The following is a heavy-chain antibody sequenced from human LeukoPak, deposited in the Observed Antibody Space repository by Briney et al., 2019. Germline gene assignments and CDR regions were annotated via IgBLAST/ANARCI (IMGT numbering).Heavy chain of an antibody. Sequence: ASVKVSCKASGYTFSSYYMHWVRQAPRQGLEGRGVINPSGGSTSYAQKFQGRVTMTRDTSTSQVYMELSSLRSEDTAVYYCARGGITMVRGVHLFDYWGQGTLVTVSS. V-gene: IGHV1-46*01. J-gene: IGHJ4*02. CDR3: ARGGITMVRGVHLFDY. CDR1: GYTFSSYY. D-gene: IGHD3-10*01. CDR2: INPSGGST.